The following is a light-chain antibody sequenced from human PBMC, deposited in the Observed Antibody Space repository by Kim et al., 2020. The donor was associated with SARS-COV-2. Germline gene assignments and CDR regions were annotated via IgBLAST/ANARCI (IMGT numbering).Light chain of an antibody. CDR3: QQYYSTLMYT. CDR2: WAS. V-gene: IGKV4-1*01. J-gene: IGKJ2*01. Sequence: ATINCKSSQSVLYSSNSKNYLAWYQQKPGQPPKLLIYWASTRESGVPDRFSGSGSGTDFTLTISSLQAEDVAVYYCQQYYSTLMYTFGQGTKLEI. CDR1: QSVLYSSNSKNY.